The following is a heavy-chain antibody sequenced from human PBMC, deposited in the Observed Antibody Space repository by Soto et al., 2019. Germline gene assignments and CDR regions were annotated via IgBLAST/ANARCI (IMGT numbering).Heavy chain of an antibody. CDR1: GGSISSYY. J-gene: IGHJ5*02. Sequence: QVQLQESGPGLVKPSETLSLTCTVSGGSISSYYWSWIRQPPGKGLEWIGYIYYSGSTNYNPSLTSRVHPSVDNSQNQFSLTLSAVPAADTAVYYCARGVRPTAVAGTPHWFDPWGQGTLVTVSS. CDR3: ARGVRPTAVAGTPHWFDP. D-gene: IGHD6-19*01. V-gene: IGHV4-59*01. CDR2: IYYSGST.